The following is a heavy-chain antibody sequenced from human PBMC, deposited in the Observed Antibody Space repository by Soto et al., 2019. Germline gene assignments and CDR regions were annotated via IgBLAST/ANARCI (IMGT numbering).Heavy chain of an antibody. V-gene: IGHV4-4*02. CDR3: AREGKDTAMVRAFDI. Sequence: SETLSLTCAVSGGSISSRNWWSWVRQPPGKGLEWIGEIYHSGSTNYNPSLKSRVTISVDKSKNQFSLKLSSVTAADTAVYYCAREGKDTAMVRAFDIWGQGTMVTVSS. CDR1: GGSISSRNW. D-gene: IGHD5-18*01. J-gene: IGHJ3*02. CDR2: IYHSGST.